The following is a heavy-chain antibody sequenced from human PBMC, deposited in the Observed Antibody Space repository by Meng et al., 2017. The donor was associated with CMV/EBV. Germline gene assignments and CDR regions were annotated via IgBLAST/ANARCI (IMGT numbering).Heavy chain of an antibody. CDR3: ARDGEVVGTTVTTLDYYYGMDV. CDR2: ISYDGSNK. J-gene: IGHJ6*02. D-gene: IGHD4-17*01. CDR1: GSTFSSYA. Sequence: LSLTCAASGSTFSSYAMHWVRQAPGKGLEWVAVISYDGSNKYYADSVKGRFTISRDNSKNTLYLQMNSLRAEDTAVYYCARDGEVVGTTVTTLDYYYGMDVWGQGTTVTVSS. V-gene: IGHV3-30*04.